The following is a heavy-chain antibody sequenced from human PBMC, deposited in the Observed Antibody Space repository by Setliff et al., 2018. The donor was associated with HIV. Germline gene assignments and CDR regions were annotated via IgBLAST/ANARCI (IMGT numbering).Heavy chain of an antibody. J-gene: IGHJ4*02. CDR2: IHHTGDT. Sequence: SETLSLTCAVSGSSIGGTHYWNWVRQPPGRGLEWIGDIHHTGDTNYNPSLQSRVTLSIDNFNNQFSLKLTSLTAADTAIYYCADPPAGLWGQGILVTVSS. V-gene: IGHV4-4*02. D-gene: IGHD3-10*01. CDR3: ADPPAGL. CDR1: GSSIGGTHY.